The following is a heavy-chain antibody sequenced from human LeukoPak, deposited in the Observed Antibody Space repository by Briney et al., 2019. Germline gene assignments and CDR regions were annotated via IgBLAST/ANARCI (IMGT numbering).Heavy chain of an antibody. J-gene: IGHJ4*02. CDR3: ARMKGVRGDGRGYYFDY. D-gene: IGHD3-10*01. CDR1: GYSFTSYW. V-gene: IGHV5-51*01. CDR2: IYPGDSDT. Sequence: GESLKISCKGSGYSFTSYWIGWVRQMPGKGLEWMGIIYPGDSDTRYSPSFQGQVTISADKSISTAYLQWSSLKASDTAMYYCARMKGVRGDGRGYYFDYWGQGTLVTVSS.